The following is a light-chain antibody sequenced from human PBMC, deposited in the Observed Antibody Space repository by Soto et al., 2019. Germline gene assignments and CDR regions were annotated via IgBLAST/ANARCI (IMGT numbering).Light chain of an antibody. Sequence: QSALTQPASVSGSPGQSITISCTGTSSDVGSYNLVSWYQQHPGKAPKLMIYEGSKRPSGVSNRFSGSKSGNTASLTISGLQAEDEADYDCCSYAGSSTFGVFGGGTQLTVL. CDR1: SSDVGSYNL. CDR3: CSYAGSSTFGV. J-gene: IGLJ3*02. CDR2: EGS. V-gene: IGLV2-23*03.